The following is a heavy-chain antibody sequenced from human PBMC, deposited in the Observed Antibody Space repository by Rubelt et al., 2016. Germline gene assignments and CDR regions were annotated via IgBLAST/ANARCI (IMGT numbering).Heavy chain of an antibody. CDR1: GFTFSSYA. V-gene: IGHV3-23*01. J-gene: IGHJ5*02. CDR2: ISGGGDST. CDR3: ARDVGCVSTRCSLNGFDP. Sequence: EVQLLESGGGLVQPGGSLRLSCAASGFTFSSYAMTWVRQAPGKGLEWVSVISGGGDSTYYADSVKGRFTISRDSSKNTLYLQMNGLRAEDTAVYSYARDVGCVSTRCSLNGFDPWGQGTLVTVSS. D-gene: IGHD2-2*01.